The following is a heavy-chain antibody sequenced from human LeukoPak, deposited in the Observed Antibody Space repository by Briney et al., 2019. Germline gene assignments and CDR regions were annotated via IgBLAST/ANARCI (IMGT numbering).Heavy chain of an antibody. CDR3: ARYDHCSSTSCYPRYYYYMDV. Sequence: PGGSLRLSCAASGFTFSSYWMTWVRQAPGKGLEWVANIKYDGSEKYYVDSVKGRFTISRDNAKNTLYLQMNSLRAEDTAVYYCARYDHCSSTSCYPRYYYYMDVWGKGTTVTVSS. J-gene: IGHJ6*03. V-gene: IGHV3-7*01. CDR1: GFTFSSYW. D-gene: IGHD2-2*01. CDR2: IKYDGSEK.